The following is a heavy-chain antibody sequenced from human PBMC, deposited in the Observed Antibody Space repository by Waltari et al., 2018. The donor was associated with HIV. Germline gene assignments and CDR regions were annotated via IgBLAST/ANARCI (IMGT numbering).Heavy chain of an antibody. J-gene: IGHJ4*02. CDR2: ISSSSSTI. Sequence: EVQLVESGGGLVQPGGSLRLSCAASGFPFSSYSMNRARQAPGKGLEWVSYISSSSSTIYYADSVKGRFTISRDNAKNSLYLQMNSLRAEDTAVYYCARDTPYNWNYPGGYFDYWGQGTLVTVSS. D-gene: IGHD1-7*01. CDR1: GFPFSSYS. V-gene: IGHV3-48*04. CDR3: ARDTPYNWNYPGGYFDY.